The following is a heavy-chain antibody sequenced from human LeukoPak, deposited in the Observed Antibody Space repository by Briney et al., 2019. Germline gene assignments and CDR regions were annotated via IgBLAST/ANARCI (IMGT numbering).Heavy chain of an antibody. V-gene: IGHV4-59*11. Sequence: SETLSLTCAVSGGSINSHYWSWIRQPPGKGLEWIGCIYYSGSTNYNPSLKSRVTISVDTSKNQFSLKLSSVTAADTAMYYCTREGSGYCSFDYWGQGTPVTVSS. CDR1: GGSINSHY. D-gene: IGHD3-3*01. CDR2: IYYSGST. CDR3: TREGSGYCSFDY. J-gene: IGHJ4*02.